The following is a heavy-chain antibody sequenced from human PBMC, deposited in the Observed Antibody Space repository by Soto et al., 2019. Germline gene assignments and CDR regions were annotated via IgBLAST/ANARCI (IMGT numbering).Heavy chain of an antibody. CDR2: VTHDVTLY. Sequence: QVQLGESGGGVDQPARSLRLSCVASGFTFSSCAMHWVRQVPGKGLEWLAVVTHDVTLYPYSDSVKGRFSFSRDNSSKTLYLQMNGLRPEDTALYYCVKDRSDTWSFDYWGQGTLVTVSS. V-gene: IGHV3-30*18. CDR3: VKDRSDTWSFDY. D-gene: IGHD2-8*02. CDR1: GFTFSSCA. J-gene: IGHJ4*02.